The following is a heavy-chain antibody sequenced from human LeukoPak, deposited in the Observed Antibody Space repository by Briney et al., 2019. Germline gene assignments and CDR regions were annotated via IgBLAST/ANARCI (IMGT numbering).Heavy chain of an antibody. CDR2: ISGSGGST. J-gene: IGHJ4*02. V-gene: IGHV3-23*01. D-gene: IGHD3-22*01. CDR3: AKVTRNYYDSSGPFDY. CDR1: GFTFSSYA. Sequence: GGSLRLSCAASGFTFSSYAMSWGRQAPGKGLEWVSAISGSGGSTYYADSVKGRFTISRDNSKNTLYLQMNSVRAEDTPVYYCAKVTRNYYDSSGPFDYGGKGPLVTVSS.